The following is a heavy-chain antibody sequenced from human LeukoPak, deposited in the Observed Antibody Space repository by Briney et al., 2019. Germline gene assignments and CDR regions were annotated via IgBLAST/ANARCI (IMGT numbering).Heavy chain of an antibody. CDR2: INHSGST. Sequence: SETLSLTCAVYGGSFSGYYWSWIRQPPGKGLEWIGEINHSGSTNYNPSLKSRVTISVDTSKNQFSLKLSSVTAADTAVYYCARSLQLWLRPHYCDYWGQGTLVTVSS. J-gene: IGHJ4*02. D-gene: IGHD5-18*01. CDR1: GGSFSGYY. V-gene: IGHV4-34*01. CDR3: ARSLQLWLRPHYCDY.